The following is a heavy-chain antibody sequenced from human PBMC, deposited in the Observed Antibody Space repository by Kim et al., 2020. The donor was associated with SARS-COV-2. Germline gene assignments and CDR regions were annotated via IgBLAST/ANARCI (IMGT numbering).Heavy chain of an antibody. Sequence: ASVKVSCKASGYTFTSYGISWVRQAPGQGLEWMGWISAYNGNTNYAQKLQGRVTMTTDTSTSTAYMELRSLRSDDTAVYYCARDFYIGYCSSTSCYGGWFDPWGQGTLVTVSS. J-gene: IGHJ5*02. CDR2: ISAYNGNT. V-gene: IGHV1-18*04. CDR3: ARDFYIGYCSSTSCYGGWFDP. D-gene: IGHD2-2*03. CDR1: GYTFTSYG.